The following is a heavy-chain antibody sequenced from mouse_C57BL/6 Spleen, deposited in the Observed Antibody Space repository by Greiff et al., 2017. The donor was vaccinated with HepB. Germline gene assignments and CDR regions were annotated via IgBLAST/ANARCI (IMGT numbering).Heavy chain of an antibody. CDR2: IDPSDSYT. CDR1: GYTFTSYW. Sequence: QVQLQHPGAELVRPGTSVKLSCKASGYTFTSYWMHWVKQRPGQGLEWIGVIDPSDSYTNYNQKFKGKATLTVDTSSSTAYMQLSSLTSEDSAVYYCARSRGYWYFDVWGTGTTVTVSS. CDR3: ARSRGYWYFDV. V-gene: IGHV1-59*01. J-gene: IGHJ1*03.